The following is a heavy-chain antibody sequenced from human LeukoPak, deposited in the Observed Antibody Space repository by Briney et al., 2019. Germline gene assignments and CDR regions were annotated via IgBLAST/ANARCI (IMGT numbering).Heavy chain of an antibody. V-gene: IGHV4-59*01. CDR2: IYHSGGT. D-gene: IGHD3-10*01. CDR3: ARVGTDYRSPDA. CDR1: GGSINDAS. Sequence: SETLSLTCTVSGGSINDASWNWIRKPPGQGLEWIGYIYHSGGTNYNPSLKSRVTISLDTSKNQFSLKLSSVTAADTAVYYCARVGTDYRSPDAWGQGTLVTVYS. J-gene: IGHJ5*02.